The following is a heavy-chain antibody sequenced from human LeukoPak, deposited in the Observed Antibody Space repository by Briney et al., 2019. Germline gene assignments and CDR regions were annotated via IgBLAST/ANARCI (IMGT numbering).Heavy chain of an antibody. CDR1: GFTFSSYA. J-gene: IGHJ4*02. D-gene: IGHD1-1*01. CDR3: AKGLPNWPGGFDS. CDR2: ISGSGGST. V-gene: IGHV3-23*01. Sequence: SGGSLRLSCAASGFTFSSYAMSWVRQAPGKGLEWVSAISGSGGSTYYVDSVKGRFTISRDNSENTLYLQMNSLRDEDTAVYYCAKGLPNWPGGFDSWGQGTLVTVSS.